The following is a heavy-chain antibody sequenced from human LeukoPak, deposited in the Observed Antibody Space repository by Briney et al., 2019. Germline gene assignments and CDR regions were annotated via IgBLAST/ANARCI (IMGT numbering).Heavy chain of an antibody. J-gene: IGHJ3*02. CDR3: ARLLGNDSSGDPDTFDM. D-gene: IGHD3-22*01. V-gene: IGHV4-34*01. CDR1: GGSFSGFY. Sequence: SETLSLTCGVHGGSFSGFYWSWIRQSPGKGLEWIGEINHRGSTSYNPSLKSRVTISIDTSKNQFSLNLSSVTAADTAVYYCARLLGNDSSGDPDTFDMWGQGIKVTVSS. CDR2: INHRGST.